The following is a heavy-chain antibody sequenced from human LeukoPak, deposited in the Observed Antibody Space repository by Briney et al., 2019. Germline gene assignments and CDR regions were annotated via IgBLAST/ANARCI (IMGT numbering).Heavy chain of an antibody. D-gene: IGHD3-10*01. CDR1: GFTFSSYW. Sequence: GGXLRLSCAASGFTFSSYWMHWVGQAPGKGLVWVSRISSDGSSTIYADSVKGRFTISRDKAKNTLYLQMNSLRAEDTAVYYCARANYYGSGRAAFDIWGQGTMVTVSS. CDR2: ISSDGSST. CDR3: ARANYYGSGRAAFDI. V-gene: IGHV3-74*01. J-gene: IGHJ3*02.